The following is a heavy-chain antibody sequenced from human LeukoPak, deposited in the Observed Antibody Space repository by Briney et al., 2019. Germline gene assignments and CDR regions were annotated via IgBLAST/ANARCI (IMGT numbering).Heavy chain of an antibody. CDR3: ARVGNEDILTGTGGYFDY. CDR2: ISAYNGNT. V-gene: IGHV1-18*01. D-gene: IGHD3-9*01. Sequence: ASVKVSCKASGYTFTSYVISWVRQAPGQGLEWMGWISAYNGNTNYAQKLQGRVTMTTDTSTSTAYMELRSRRSDDTAVYYCARVGNEDILTGTGGYFDYWGQGTLVTVSS. CDR1: GYTFTSYV. J-gene: IGHJ4*02.